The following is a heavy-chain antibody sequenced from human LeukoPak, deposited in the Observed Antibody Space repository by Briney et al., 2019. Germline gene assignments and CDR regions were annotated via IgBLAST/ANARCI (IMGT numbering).Heavy chain of an antibody. CDR1: GFTFSSYW. CDR2: ISTGSTYI. V-gene: IGHV3-21*01. D-gene: IGHD3-22*01. Sequence: GGSLRLSCAASGFTFSSYWMSWVRQAPGKGLEWVSSISTGSTYIYYADSVKGRFTISRDNAKNSLYLQMNSLRVEDTAVYYCAGSDTIGYLPREWDYWYFDLWGRGTLVTVSS. CDR3: AGSDTIGYLPREWDYWYFDL. J-gene: IGHJ2*01.